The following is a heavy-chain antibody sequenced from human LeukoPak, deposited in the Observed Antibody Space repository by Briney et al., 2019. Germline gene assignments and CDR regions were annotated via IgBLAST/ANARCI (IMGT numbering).Heavy chain of an antibody. CDR3: ARGPRWYCSGGSCYSWFDP. D-gene: IGHD2-15*01. V-gene: IGHV3-74*01. J-gene: IGHJ5*02. CDR1: GVTFSSYW. CDR2: INSDGSST. Sequence: GGSLRLSCAASGVTFSSYWIHWVRQAPGKGLVWVSRINSDGSSTSYADSVKGRFTISRYNAKNTLYLQMNSLRAEDTAVYYCARGPRWYCSGGSCYSWFDPWGQGTLVTVSS.